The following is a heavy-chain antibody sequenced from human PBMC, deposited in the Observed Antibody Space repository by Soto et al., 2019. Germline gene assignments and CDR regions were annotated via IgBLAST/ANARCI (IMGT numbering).Heavy chain of an antibody. CDR2: IYTSGST. J-gene: IGHJ6*02. V-gene: IGHV4-4*07. CDR1: GGSISSYY. CDR3: ARGGYSYLYYHGMDV. D-gene: IGHD5-18*01. Sequence: SETLSLTCTVSGGSISSYYWSWIRQPAGKGLEWIGRIYTSGSTNYNPSLKSRVTMSVDTSKNQFSLKLSSVTAADTAVYYCARGGYSYLYYHGMDVWGQGTTVTVSS.